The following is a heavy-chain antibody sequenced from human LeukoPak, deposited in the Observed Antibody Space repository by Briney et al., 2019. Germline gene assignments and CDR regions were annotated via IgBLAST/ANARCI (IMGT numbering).Heavy chain of an antibody. V-gene: IGHV3-30*18. CDR3: AKGGLYYYDSSGYYPGY. CDR1: GFTFTTYG. D-gene: IGHD3-22*01. CDR2: ISYDGSYK. J-gene: IGHJ4*02. Sequence: GGSLRLSCAASGFTFTTYGMHWVRQAPGKGLEWVAIISYDGSYKYYVDSVKGRFTISRDNSKNTLYLQMNSLRAEDTAVYYCAKGGLYYYDSSGYYPGYWGQGTLVTVSS.